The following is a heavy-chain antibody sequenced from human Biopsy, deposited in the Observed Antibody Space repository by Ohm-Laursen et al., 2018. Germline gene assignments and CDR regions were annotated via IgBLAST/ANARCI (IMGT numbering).Heavy chain of an antibody. V-gene: IGHV1-2*02. Sequence: SSVKVSCKASGYTFTGYHVHWVRQAPGQGLEWMGWINAKTGDTSYAQKFQGRVTMTRDTSISTAYVDLSSLRSDDTAVYYCTRGGYYYDSLAYYYWFDPWGQGTLVTVSS. CDR3: TRGGYYYDSLAYYYWFDP. CDR2: INAKTGDT. D-gene: IGHD3-22*01. J-gene: IGHJ5*02. CDR1: GYTFTGYH.